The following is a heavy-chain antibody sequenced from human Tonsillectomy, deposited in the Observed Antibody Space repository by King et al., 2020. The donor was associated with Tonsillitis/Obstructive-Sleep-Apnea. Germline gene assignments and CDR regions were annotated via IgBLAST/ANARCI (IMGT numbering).Heavy chain of an antibody. V-gene: IGHV1-46*01. CDR3: ARGESDFWSGYNFDS. J-gene: IGHJ4*02. D-gene: IGHD3-3*01. Sequence: VQQVESGAEVKKPGASVKVSCKASGYTFSSYYMHWVRQAPGQGLEWMGIINPSGGSTSYAQKFQGRVTMTRDTSTSTVYMELSSLRSEDTAVYYCARGESDFWSGYNFDSWGQGTLVTVSS. CDR1: GYTFSSYY. CDR2: INPSGGST.